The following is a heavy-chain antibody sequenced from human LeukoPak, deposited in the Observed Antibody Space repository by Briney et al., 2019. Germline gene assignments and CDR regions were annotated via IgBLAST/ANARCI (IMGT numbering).Heavy chain of an antibody. CDR1: GFTFNSYS. CDR2: ISSSSSYI. V-gene: IGHV3-21*01. Sequence: PGGSLRLSCAASGFTFNSYSMNWVRQAPGKGLEWVSSISSSSSYIHYADSVKGRFTISRDDAKKSLYLQMNSLRAEDTAVYFCARFAEVYYYVDVWGTGTTVTVSS. CDR3: ARFAEVYYYVDV. J-gene: IGHJ6*03. D-gene: IGHD2-21*01.